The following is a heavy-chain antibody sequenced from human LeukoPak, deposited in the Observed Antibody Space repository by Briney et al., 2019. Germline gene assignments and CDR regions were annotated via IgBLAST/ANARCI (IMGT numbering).Heavy chain of an antibody. J-gene: IGHJ4*02. D-gene: IGHD5-18*01. CDR1: GGSISSSSYY. V-gene: IGHV4-39*01. Sequence: PSETLSLTCTVSGGSISSSSYYWGWIRQPPGKGLEWIGSIYYSGSTYYNPSLKSRVTISVDTSKNQFSLKLSSVTAADTAVYYCARSGYGYHFDYWGQGTLVTVSS. CDR2: IYYSGST. CDR3: ARSGYGYHFDY.